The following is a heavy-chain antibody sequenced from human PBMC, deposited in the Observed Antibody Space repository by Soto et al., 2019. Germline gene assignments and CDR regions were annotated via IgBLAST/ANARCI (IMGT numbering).Heavy chain of an antibody. V-gene: IGHV3-9*01. Sequence: EVQVAESGGGSVQPGRSLRLSCEASGFSFDEYAMHWVRQVPVKGLEWVSSINWNRGNIGYADSVRGRFTISRDNAKNSLYLQMNSLRPEDTAFYYCAKGTKYCSSGVCSVFDYWGQGTLVTVSS. CDR2: INWNRGNI. CDR3: AKGTKYCSSGVCSVFDY. D-gene: IGHD2-8*01. CDR1: GFSFDEYA. J-gene: IGHJ4*02.